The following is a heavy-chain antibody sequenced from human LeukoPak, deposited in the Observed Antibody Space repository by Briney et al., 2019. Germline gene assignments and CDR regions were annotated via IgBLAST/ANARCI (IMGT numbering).Heavy chain of an antibody. D-gene: IGHD3-10*01. CDR2: IKTDGSST. V-gene: IGHV3-74*01. Sequence: GGSLRFSCAASGFTFSGYWMHWVRQAPGKGLVWVSRIKTDGSSTTYADSVKGRFTISRDNAKNTLYLQMNSLRAEDTAVYYCGRDDPRPGAAFDIWGQGTMVTVSS. CDR1: GFTFSGYW. CDR3: GRDDPRPGAAFDI. J-gene: IGHJ3*02.